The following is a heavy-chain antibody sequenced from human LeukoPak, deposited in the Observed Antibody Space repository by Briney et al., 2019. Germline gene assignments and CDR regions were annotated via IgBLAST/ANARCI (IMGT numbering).Heavy chain of an antibody. J-gene: IGHJ4*02. CDR2: MSSSGSTT. V-gene: IGHV3-11*04. Sequence: GGSLRLSCAASGFTSSDHFMSWIRQAPEKGLEWVSYMSSSGSTTYYADSVKGRFTISRDNSKNTLYLQMNSLRAEDTAVYYCARAADIVVVPAAMVGDYFDYWGQGTLVTVSS. CDR1: GFTSSDHF. D-gene: IGHD2-2*01. CDR3: ARAADIVVVPAAMVGDYFDY.